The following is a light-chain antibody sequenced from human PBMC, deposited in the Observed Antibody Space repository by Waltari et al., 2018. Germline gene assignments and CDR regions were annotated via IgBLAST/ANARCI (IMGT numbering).Light chain of an antibody. CDR2: DVT. CDR1: NSNVGGFNY. J-gene: IGLJ2*01. Sequence: QSALTQPASVSGSPGQSITISCTGTNSNVGGFNYVSWYQQHPGKAPKLIIYDVTQLPSGVADRVSGSKSGNMSSLTISGLQADDEADYHCCSYSGSSTSVVLGGGTKLTVL. CDR3: CSYSGSSTSVV. V-gene: IGLV2-14*03.